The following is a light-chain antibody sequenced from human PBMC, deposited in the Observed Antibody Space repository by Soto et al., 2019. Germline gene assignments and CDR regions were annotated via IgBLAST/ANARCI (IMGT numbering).Light chain of an antibody. V-gene: IGKV4-1*01. Sequence: EIVLTQSPATLSVSLGESATLSCGASQTVSSRYLAWYQQKPGQPPKLLIYWASTRESGVPDRFSGSGSGTDFTLTISSLQAEDVAVYYCQQYYITPPTFGQGTKVEI. J-gene: IGKJ1*01. CDR2: WAS. CDR3: QQYYITPPT. CDR1: QTVSSRY.